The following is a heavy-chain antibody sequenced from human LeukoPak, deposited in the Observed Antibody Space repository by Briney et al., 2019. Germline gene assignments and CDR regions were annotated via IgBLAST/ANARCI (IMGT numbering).Heavy chain of an antibody. CDR2: ISPNNGDT. CDR3: ARDPTTGSLSFDY. V-gene: IGHV1-18*01. J-gene: IGHJ4*02. Sequence: ASVKVSCKASGYSFTNYDISWVRQAPGQGLEWMGWISPNNGDTEYAQKLQGRLTMTTDTSTNTAYMELRSLRSDDTAVYYCARDPTTGSLSFDYCGQGTLVTVSS. CDR1: GYSFTNYD. D-gene: IGHD4-17*01.